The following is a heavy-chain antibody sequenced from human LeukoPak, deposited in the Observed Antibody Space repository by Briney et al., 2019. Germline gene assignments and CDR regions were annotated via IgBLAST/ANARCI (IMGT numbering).Heavy chain of an antibody. D-gene: IGHD6-19*01. J-gene: IGHJ6*03. Sequence: SSETLSLTCTVSGGSITSYYSYYWGWISQAPGKGLEWIGSIHYSGSTYYNPSLRSRVSVSVDTSKNQFSLKLSSVTAADTAVFYCARHVSAYSSGLPYYMDVWGKGTTVTVSS. CDR2: IHYSGST. CDR3: ARHVSAYSSGLPYYMDV. CDR1: GGSITSYYSYY. V-gene: IGHV4-39*01.